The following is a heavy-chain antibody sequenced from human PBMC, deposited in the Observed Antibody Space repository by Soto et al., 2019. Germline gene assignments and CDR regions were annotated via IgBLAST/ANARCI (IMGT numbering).Heavy chain of an antibody. CDR1: GGSFSGYY. V-gene: IGHV4-34*01. CDR3: ARAGHPTFDY. CDR2: INHSGST. Sequence: PSETLSLTCAVYGGSFSGYYWSWIRQPPGKGLQWIGEINHSGSTNYNPSLKSRVTISVDTSKNQFSLKLSSVTAADTAVYYCARAGHPTFDYWGQGTLVTVSS. J-gene: IGHJ4*02.